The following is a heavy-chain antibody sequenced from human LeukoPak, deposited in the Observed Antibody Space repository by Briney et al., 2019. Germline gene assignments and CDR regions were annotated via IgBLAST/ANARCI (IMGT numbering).Heavy chain of an antibody. CDR3: ASEGREGYGMDV. V-gene: IGHV3-7*01. J-gene: IGHJ6*02. CDR2: IKQAGSEK. Sequence: SWVRQAPGKGLEWVANIKQAGSEKNYVDSVKGRFTISRDNAKNSLSLQMNSLRAEDTAVYYCASEGREGYGMDVWGQGTTVTVSS. D-gene: IGHD1-26*01.